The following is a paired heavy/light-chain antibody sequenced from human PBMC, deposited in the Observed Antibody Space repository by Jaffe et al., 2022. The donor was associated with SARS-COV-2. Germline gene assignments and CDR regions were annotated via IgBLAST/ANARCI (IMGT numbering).Heavy chain of an antibody. CDR1: GDSVSSGTYY. J-gene: IGHJ5*02. V-gene: IGHV4-39*02. CDR3: ASWYSSGWYTNYFDP. CDR2: IYYSGST. Sequence: QLQLHESGPGLVKPSETLSLTCTVSGDSVSSGTYYWAWIRQPPEKGLEWIGNIYYSGSTYYNPSLKSRVTISVDTSNNHVSLKLSSVTAADTAVYYCASWYSSGWYTNYFDPWGQGTLVTVSS. D-gene: IGHD6-13*01.
Light chain of an antibody. V-gene: IGKV1-39*01. Sequence: DIQMTQSPSSLSASVGDRVTITCRASQTISNYLNWYRQKPGKAPKLLIYAASSLQSGVPSRFSGSGSGTDFTLTISSLQPEDFATYYCQQSYSTPYTFGQGTKLEIK. J-gene: IGKJ2*01. CDR1: QTISNY. CDR2: AAS. CDR3: QQSYSTPYT.